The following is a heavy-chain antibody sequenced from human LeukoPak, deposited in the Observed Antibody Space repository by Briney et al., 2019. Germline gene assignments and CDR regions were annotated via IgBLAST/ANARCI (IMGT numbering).Heavy chain of an antibody. J-gene: IGHJ4*02. V-gene: IGHV3-7*04. CDR1: GFTFSSNW. CDR3: ARGGESRAMLHQ. CDR2: IRPDGSEK. D-gene: IGHD3-16*01. Sequence: GGSLRLSCAASGFTFSSNWMNWVRQAPGKGLEWVANIRPDGSEKDCVDSVKGRFTISRDNAKNLVYLQMSSLGVEDTALYYCARGGESRAMLHQWGQGTLVTVSS.